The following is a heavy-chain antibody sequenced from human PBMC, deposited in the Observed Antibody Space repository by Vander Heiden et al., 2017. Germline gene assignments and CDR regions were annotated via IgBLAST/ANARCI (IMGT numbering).Heavy chain of an antibody. J-gene: IGHJ3*02. D-gene: IGHD3-3*01. CDR2: ISGSGGST. V-gene: IGHV3-23*01. CDR1: GVTFSSYA. Sequence: EVQLFESGGGLVQPGGSLRLSCAASGVTFSSYAMSWVPRAPGKGLGWVSAISGSGGSTYYADSVKGRFTISRDNSKNTLYLQMNSLRAEDTAVYYCAKENYDFWSGYYFNAFDIWGQGTMVTVSS. CDR3: AKENYDFWSGYYFNAFDI.